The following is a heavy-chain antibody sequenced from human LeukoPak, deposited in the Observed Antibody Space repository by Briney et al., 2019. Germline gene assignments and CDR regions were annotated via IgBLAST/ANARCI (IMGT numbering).Heavy chain of an antibody. D-gene: IGHD3-22*01. J-gene: IGHJ4*02. CDR3: AREGNYYDSNFYYSQYFDH. V-gene: IGHV6-1*01. Sequence: SQTLSLTCAITGYSVPSSTSARNWIRQSPSRGLEWLAKTYYRSKWHNDDAVSLKSRITFNTDTSKNKNSPHLNTVTPDNTAAYCCAREGNYYDSNFYYSQYFDHWGQGTLVTVSS. CDR2: TYYRSKWHN. CDR1: GYSVPSSTSA.